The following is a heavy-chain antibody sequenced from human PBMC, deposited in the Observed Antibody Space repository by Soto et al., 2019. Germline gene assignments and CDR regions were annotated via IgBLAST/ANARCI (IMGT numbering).Heavy chain of an antibody. CDR2: ISAYNGNT. CDR1: GYTFTSYG. CDR3: ARRDIQLWFNDAFDI. D-gene: IGHD5-18*01. J-gene: IGHJ3*02. V-gene: IGHV1-18*01. Sequence: QVKLVQSGAEVKKPGASVKVSCKASGYTFTSYGISWVRQAPGQGLEWMGWISAYNGNTNYAQKLQGRVTMTTDTFTSSAYMELRSLRSDDTAVYYCARRDIQLWFNDAFDIWGQGTMVTVSS.